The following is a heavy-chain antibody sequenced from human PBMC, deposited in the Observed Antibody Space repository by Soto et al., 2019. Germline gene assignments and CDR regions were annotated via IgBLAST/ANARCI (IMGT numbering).Heavy chain of an antibody. J-gene: IGHJ5*02. CDR3: ARDLNGDYHWFDP. D-gene: IGHD4-17*01. CDR2: IYYSGST. CDR1: GGSISSCYYY. V-gene: IGHV4-30-4*01. Sequence: PSETLSLTCTVSGGSISSCYYYWSWIRQPPGKGLEWIGYIYYSGSTYYNPSLKSRVTISVDTSKNQFSLKLSSVTAADTAVYYCARDLNGDYHWFDPWGQGTLVTVSS.